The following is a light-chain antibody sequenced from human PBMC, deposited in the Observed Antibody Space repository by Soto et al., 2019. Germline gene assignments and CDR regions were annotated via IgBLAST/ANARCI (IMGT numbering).Light chain of an antibody. CDR1: SSDVGSYDY. J-gene: IGLJ2*01. CDR2: NVN. Sequence: QSALIQPPSVSGSPGQSVTISCTGTSSDVGSYDYVSWYQQHPGTVPKPMIYNVNTRPSGVPDRFSGSKSGNTASLTVSGLQAEDEADYYCSSYAGSNNLRVFGGGTKLTVL. CDR3: SSYAGSNNLRV. V-gene: IGLV2-8*01.